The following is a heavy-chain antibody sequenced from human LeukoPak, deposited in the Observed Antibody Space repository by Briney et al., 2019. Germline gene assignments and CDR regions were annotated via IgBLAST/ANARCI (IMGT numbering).Heavy chain of an antibody. J-gene: IGHJ4*02. CDR2: INPNSGGT. V-gene: IGHV1-2*02. D-gene: IGHD6-19*01. CDR3: ARDVAVAGSDY. Sequence: ASVKVSCKASGYTFIGYYMHWVRQAPGQGLEWMGWINPNSGGTKYAQKFQGRVTMTRDTSISTAYMELSWLRSDDTAVYYCARDVAVAGSDYWGQGTLVTVSS. CDR1: GYTFIGYY.